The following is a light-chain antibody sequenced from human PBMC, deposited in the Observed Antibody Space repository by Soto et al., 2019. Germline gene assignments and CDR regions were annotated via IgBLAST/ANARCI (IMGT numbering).Light chain of an antibody. J-gene: IGKJ1*01. Sequence: IHMSHSPATLSASEGDRVSITCRASQSISSWLAWYQQKPGKAPKVLIYDASNLESGVPSRFSGSGSGTEFTLTISSLQSDDFATYYCQEYTSYSWTFGQGTKVDI. CDR1: QSISSW. CDR3: QEYTSYSWT. CDR2: DAS. V-gene: IGKV1-5*01.